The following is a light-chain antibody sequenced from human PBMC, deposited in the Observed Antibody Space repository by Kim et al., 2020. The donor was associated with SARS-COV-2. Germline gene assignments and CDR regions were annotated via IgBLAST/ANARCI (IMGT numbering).Light chain of an antibody. CDR2: GTS. Sequence: VLTQSPATLSLPPGERATLSCRANQEVNSKYLAWYQLRPDQAPRLLIYGTSSRATGIPDRFSGSGSGTDFTLTISGLEPEDFALYYCQHYGSSMWTFGQGTKVDIK. CDR3: QHYGSSMWT. V-gene: IGKV3-20*01. J-gene: IGKJ1*01. CDR1: QEVNSKY.